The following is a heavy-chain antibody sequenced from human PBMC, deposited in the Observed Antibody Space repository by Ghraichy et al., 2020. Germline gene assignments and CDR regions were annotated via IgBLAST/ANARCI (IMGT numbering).Heavy chain of an antibody. D-gene: IGHD3-22*01. CDR2: ISGSGGST. CDR1: GFTFSSYA. CDR3: AKTTYYYDSSGYYLRGPFDY. Sequence: GGSLRLSCAASGFTFSSYAMSWVRQAPGKGLEWVSAISGSGGSTYYADSVKGRFTISRDNSKNTLYLQMNSLRAEDTAVYYCAKTTYYYDSSGYYLRGPFDYWGQGTLVTVSS. V-gene: IGHV3-23*01. J-gene: IGHJ4*02.